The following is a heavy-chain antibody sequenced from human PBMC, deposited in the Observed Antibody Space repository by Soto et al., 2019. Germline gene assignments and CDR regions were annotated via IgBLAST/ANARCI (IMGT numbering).Heavy chain of an antibody. CDR2: IYYSGST. CDR1: GGSISSGAYY. CDR3: ARGDSYYYGMDV. V-gene: IGHV4-31*03. J-gene: IGHJ6*02. Sequence: SETLSLTCSVSGGSISSGAYYWSWIRQHPGEGLEWIGYIYYSGSTYHNPSLKSRVTISVDTSKNQFSLKLTSVTAADTAVYYCARGDSYYYGMDVWGQGTTVTVSS.